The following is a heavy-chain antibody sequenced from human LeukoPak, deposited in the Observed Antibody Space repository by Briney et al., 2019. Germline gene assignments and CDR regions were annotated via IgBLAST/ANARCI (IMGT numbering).Heavy chain of an antibody. Sequence: GGSLRLSCAASGFTFSTYSMNWVRQAPGKGLEWVSYIDTGTSTIYYADSVKGRFTISKDNAKNSLYLQMNSLRAEDTAVYYCARERGYDSWSGSRVLFDHWGQGTLVTVSS. J-gene: IGHJ4*02. CDR1: GFTFSTYS. D-gene: IGHD3-3*01. CDR2: IDTGTSTI. V-gene: IGHV3-48*01. CDR3: ARERGYDSWSGSRVLFDH.